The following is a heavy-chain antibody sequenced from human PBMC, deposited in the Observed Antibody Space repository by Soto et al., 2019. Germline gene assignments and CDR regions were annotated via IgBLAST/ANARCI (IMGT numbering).Heavy chain of an antibody. D-gene: IGHD3-22*01. CDR3: AASSSWRYNWFDP. V-gene: IGHV1-2*02. Sequence: VRQAPGQGLEWMGWINPNTGGTNYAQNFQGRVALTRDTSISTAYMELSSLRSDDTAVFYCAASSSWRYNWFDPWGQGTLVTVSS. J-gene: IGHJ5*02. CDR2: INPNTGGT.